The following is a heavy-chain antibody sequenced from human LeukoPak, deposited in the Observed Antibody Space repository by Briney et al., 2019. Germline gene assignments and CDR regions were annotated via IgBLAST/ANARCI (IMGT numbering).Heavy chain of an antibody. CDR1: GYTFTGYY. Sequence: ASVKVSCKASGYTFTGYYMHWVQQAPGQGLEWMGWINPNNGGTNYAQNFQGRVTMTRDTSISTAYMELSRLTSDDTAVYYCAKIYYYAMDVWGQGTTVTVSS. CDR2: INPNNGGT. V-gene: IGHV1-2*02. CDR3: AKIYYYAMDV. J-gene: IGHJ6*02.